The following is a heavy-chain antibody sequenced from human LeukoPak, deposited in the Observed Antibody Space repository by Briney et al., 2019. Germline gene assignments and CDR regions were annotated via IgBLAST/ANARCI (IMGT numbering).Heavy chain of an antibody. CDR1: GFTFSDYY. CDR3: ARSDRWLQLADY. D-gene: IGHD5-24*01. V-gene: IGHV3-11*03. Sequence: PGGSLRLSCAASGFTFSDYYMSWIRQAPGKGLEWVSYISSSRSYTNYADSVKGRFTISRDNAKNSLYLQMNSLRAEDTAVYYCARSDRWLQLADYWGQGTLVTVSS. J-gene: IGHJ4*02. CDR2: ISSSRSYT.